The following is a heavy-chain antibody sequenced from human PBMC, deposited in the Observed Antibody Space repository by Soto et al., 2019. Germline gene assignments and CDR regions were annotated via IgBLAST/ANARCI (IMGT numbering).Heavy chain of an antibody. V-gene: IGHV5-10-1*01. D-gene: IGHD3-22*01. J-gene: IGHJ4*02. CDR3: ARLSYYYDSSGYYGDY. CDR2: IDPSDSYT. CDR1: GYSFTSYW. Sequence: GESLKISCKGSGYSFTSYWISWVRQMPGKGLEWMGRIDPSDSYTNYSPSFQGHVTISADKSISTAYLQWSSLKASDTAMYYCARLSYYYDSSGYYGDYWGQGTLVTVSS.